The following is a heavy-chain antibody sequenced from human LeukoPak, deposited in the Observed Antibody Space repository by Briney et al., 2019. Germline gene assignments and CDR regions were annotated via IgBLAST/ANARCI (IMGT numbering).Heavy chain of an antibody. D-gene: IGHD6-19*01. Sequence: ASVKVSCKASGGTFSSYAISWVRQAPGQGLEWMGRIIPILGIANYAQKFQGRVTITADKSTSTAYMELSSLRSEDTAVYYCARAVAGIGAFDIWGQGTMVTVSS. V-gene: IGHV1-69*04. CDR2: IIPILGIA. CDR1: GGTFSSYA. J-gene: IGHJ3*02. CDR3: ARAVAGIGAFDI.